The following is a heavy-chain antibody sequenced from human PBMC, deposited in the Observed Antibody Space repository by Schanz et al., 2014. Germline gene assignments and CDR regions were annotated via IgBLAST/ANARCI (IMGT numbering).Heavy chain of an antibody. J-gene: IGHJ6*02. V-gene: IGHV3-72*01. CDR2: ITNKPNNYNT. CDR3: ARSPRMDV. CDR1: GFTFSDHY. Sequence: EVQLVESGGGMVQPGGSLRLSCAASGFTFSDHYMDWVRQAPGKGLEWVGRITNKPNNYNTEYAASVKGRFTISRDDSRNSLYLQMSSLKTEDTAVYYCARSPRMDVWGQGTTVTVSS.